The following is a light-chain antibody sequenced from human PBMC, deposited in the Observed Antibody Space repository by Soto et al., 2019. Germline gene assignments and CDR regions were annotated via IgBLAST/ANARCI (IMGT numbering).Light chain of an antibody. CDR3: QQYYSTPIT. CDR2: KAS. V-gene: IGKV1-5*03. J-gene: IGKJ5*01. CDR1: QTISSW. Sequence: DIQMTQSPSTLSGSVGDRVTITCRASQTISSWLAWYQQKPGKAPKLLIYKASTLKSGVPSRFSGSGSGTDFTLTISTLQPEDFATYYCQQYYSTPITFGQGTRLEIK.